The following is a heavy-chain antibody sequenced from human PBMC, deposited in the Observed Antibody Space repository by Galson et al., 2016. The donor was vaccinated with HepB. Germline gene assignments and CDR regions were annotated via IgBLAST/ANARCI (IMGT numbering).Heavy chain of an antibody. CDR2: IYHTGSA. CDR1: GGSMNSTDW. D-gene: IGHD3-22*01. V-gene: IGHV4-4*02. CDR3: ARDTSGYSIIDAFDI. J-gene: IGHJ3*02. Sequence: TCAVSGGSMNSTDWWSWVRQSPGKGLEWIGEIYHTGSANYKASLKSRVTISVDKSKNQFSLKLTSVTSADTAVYYCARDTSGYSIIDAFDIWGQGTRVTVSS.